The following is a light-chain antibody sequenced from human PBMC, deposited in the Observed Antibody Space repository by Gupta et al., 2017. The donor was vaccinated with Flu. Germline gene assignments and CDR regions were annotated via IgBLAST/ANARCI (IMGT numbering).Light chain of an antibody. CDR3: GAWDDSPNGGV. CDR2: TDN. CDR1: PYHIESRA. J-gene: IGLJ2*01. V-gene: IGLV1-44*01. Sequence: QSVLTQPPSASGAPGQRITISCSGGPYHIESRAVPWYRQLPGTAPELLIYTDNHRPSGVPHRFSGSNSGTSASLAISGLQADDEAVYYCGAWDDSPNGGVFGGGTKLTVV.